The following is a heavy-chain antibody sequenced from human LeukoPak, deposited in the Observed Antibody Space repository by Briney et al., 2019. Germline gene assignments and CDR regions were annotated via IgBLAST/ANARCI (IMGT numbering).Heavy chain of an antibody. Sequence: ASVKVSCKASGYTFTSYGISWVRQAPGQGLEWMGWISAYNGSTNYAQKLQGRVTMTTDTSTSTAYMELRSLRSDDTAVYYCARAYYGSGSYYPYYYYGMDVWGQGTTVTVSS. D-gene: IGHD3-10*01. CDR3: ARAYYGSGSYYPYYYYGMDV. CDR2: ISAYNGST. CDR1: GYTFTSYG. J-gene: IGHJ6*02. V-gene: IGHV1-18*01.